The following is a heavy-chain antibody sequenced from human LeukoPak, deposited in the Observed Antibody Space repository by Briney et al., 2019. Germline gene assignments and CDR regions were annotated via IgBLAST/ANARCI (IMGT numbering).Heavy chain of an antibody. CDR1: GFTFSSYG. CDR2: ISYDGSNK. V-gene: IGHV3-30*18. Sequence: PGGSLRLSCAASGFTFSSYGMHRVRQAPGKGLEWVAVISYDGSNKYYADSVKGRFTISRDNSKNTLYLQMNSLRAEDTAVYYCAKAGIPGYCSGGSCYRYFDYWGQGTLVTVSS. J-gene: IGHJ4*02. CDR3: AKAGIPGYCSGGSCYRYFDY. D-gene: IGHD2-15*01.